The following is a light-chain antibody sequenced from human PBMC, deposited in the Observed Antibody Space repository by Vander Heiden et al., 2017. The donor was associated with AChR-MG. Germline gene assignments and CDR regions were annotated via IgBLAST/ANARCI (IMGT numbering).Light chain of an antibody. Sequence: DVQMTQSPSSLSASVGDRVTITCRASQSISTYLNWYQQKPGKAPKLLIYTASTVQSGVPSRFSGSGSGTDFTLTISSLQPDDFATYYCQQSDSTPIIFGQGTRLEIK. CDR2: TAS. CDR3: QQSDSTPII. CDR1: QSISTY. J-gene: IGKJ5*01. V-gene: IGKV1-39*01.